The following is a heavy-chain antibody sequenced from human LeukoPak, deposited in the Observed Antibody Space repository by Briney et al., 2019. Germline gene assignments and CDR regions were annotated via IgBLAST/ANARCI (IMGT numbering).Heavy chain of an antibody. D-gene: IGHD6-6*01. J-gene: IGHJ4*02. Sequence: PGGSLRLSCAASGFTFSDYYMSWIRQAPGKGLEWISYISSSGSTIYYADSVKGRFTISRDNARNSLYLQMNSLRAEDTAVYYCARERAIASLRPYYFDYWAREPWSPSPQ. V-gene: IGHV3-11*01. CDR1: GFTFSDYY. CDR3: ARERAIASLRPYYFDY. CDR2: ISSSGSTI.